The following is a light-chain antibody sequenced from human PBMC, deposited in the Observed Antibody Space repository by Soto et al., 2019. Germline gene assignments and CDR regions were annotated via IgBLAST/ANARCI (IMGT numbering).Light chain of an antibody. J-gene: IGKJ1*01. CDR1: QSVNNN. Sequence: EIRMTQSPATLSVSPGERSTLSCSASQSVNNNLAWYQQKPGQAPRLLIYGASARATDIPARFSGSGSGTEFTLTISSLQSEDFAVYYCQHYHDWSWTFGQGTKVDI. CDR3: QHYHDWSWT. CDR2: GAS. V-gene: IGKV3-15*01.